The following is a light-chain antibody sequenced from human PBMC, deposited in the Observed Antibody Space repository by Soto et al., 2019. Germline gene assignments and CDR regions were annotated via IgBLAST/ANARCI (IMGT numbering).Light chain of an antibody. V-gene: IGLV2-11*01. CDR3: CSYAGSYTLL. CDR2: DVS. Sequence: TQPRSVSGSPGQSVTISCTGTSSDVGAYNYVSWFQQHPGKAPKLMMSDVSKRPSGVPDRFSGSKSGTTASLTISGLQAEDEADYYCCSYAGSYTLLFGGGTQLTVL. J-gene: IGLJ2*01. CDR1: SSDVGAYNY.